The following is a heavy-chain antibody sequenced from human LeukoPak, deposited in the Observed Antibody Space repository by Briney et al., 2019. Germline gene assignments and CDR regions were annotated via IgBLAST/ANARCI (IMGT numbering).Heavy chain of an antibody. D-gene: IGHD3-16*01. CDR1: GYIFSNFG. Sequence: ASVKVSCKASGYIFSNFGINWVRQAPGQGLEWMGWISGYNGYTKYAQKLQGRVTTTTDTSTSTAHMELRSLRSDDTAVYYCARVSPHRKMSYGNQNWFDTWGQGTLVTVSS. V-gene: IGHV1-18*01. CDR3: ARVSPHRKMSYGNQNWFDT. CDR2: ISGYNGYT. J-gene: IGHJ5*02.